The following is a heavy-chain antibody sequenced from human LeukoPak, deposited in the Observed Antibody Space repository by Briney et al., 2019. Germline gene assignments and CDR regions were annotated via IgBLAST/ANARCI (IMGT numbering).Heavy chain of an antibody. CDR2: IYYSGST. J-gene: IGHJ1*01. CDR3: ARRGEGYSSAYFQH. D-gene: IGHD6-25*01. Sequence: SETLSLTCTVSGGSISSYYWSWIRQPPGKGLEWIGYIYYSGSTNYNPSLKSRVTISVDTSKNQFSLKLTSVTAADTAVYYCARRGEGYSSAYFQHWGQGTLVTVSS. CDR1: GGSISSYY. V-gene: IGHV4-59*08.